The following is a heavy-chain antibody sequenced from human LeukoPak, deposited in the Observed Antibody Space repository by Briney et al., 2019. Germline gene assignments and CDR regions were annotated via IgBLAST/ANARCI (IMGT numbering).Heavy chain of an antibody. V-gene: IGHV3-48*03. Sequence: GASLRLSCAASGFTFSSYEMNWVRQAPGKGLEWVSYISSSGSTIYYADSVKGRFTISRDNAKNSLYLQMNSLRAEDTAVYYCARGPVKRGVHPFDYWGQGTLVTVSS. CDR2: ISSSGSTI. CDR1: GFTFSSYE. D-gene: IGHD4-11*01. J-gene: IGHJ4*02. CDR3: ARGPVKRGVHPFDY.